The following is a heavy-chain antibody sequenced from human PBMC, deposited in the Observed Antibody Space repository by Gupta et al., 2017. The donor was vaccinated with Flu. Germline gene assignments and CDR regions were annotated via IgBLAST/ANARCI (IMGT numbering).Heavy chain of an antibody. D-gene: IGHD5-18*01. Sequence: EVQLVESGGGLVQPGESLRLSCAGSGITFSSHWMHWVRQPPGKGLEWVSRIDPDGGSISYADSVQGRFTISRDNAKNTLVLQMNSLRVDDTAVYYGTGGSYGYGNWGQGTLVTVSS. CDR2: IDPDGGSI. CDR3: TGGSYGYGN. J-gene: IGHJ4*02. V-gene: IGHV3-74*01. CDR1: GITFSSHW.